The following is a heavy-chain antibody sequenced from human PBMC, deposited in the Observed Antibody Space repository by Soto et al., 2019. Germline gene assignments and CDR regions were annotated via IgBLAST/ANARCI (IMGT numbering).Heavy chain of an antibody. CDR1: GGSISNYY. CDR2: IYDNGYT. V-gene: IGHV4-59*01. Sequence: SETLSLTCIVSGGSISNYYWGWIRQSPGKGLEWIGYIYDNGYTKYKPSLKSRVTISVDTSKNQFSLKLSSVTAADTAVYYCARTQVVEMATIHYFDYWGQGTLVTVSS. D-gene: IGHD5-12*01. CDR3: ARTQVVEMATIHYFDY. J-gene: IGHJ4*02.